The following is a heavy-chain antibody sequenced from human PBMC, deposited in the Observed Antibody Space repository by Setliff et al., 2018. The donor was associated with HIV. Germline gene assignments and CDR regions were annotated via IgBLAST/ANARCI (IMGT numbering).Heavy chain of an antibody. Sequence: ASVKVSCKASGYTFTDYGINWVRQAPGQGLEWMGWINTNNGNPMYAQGFTGRFVFSSDTSVRTAYLQIVGLKTEDTAVYFCARDDYANTDLDFWGPGTPVTVSS. CDR1: GYTFTDYG. V-gene: IGHV7-4-1*01. CDR2: INTNNGNP. J-gene: IGHJ4*02. D-gene: IGHD4-17*01. CDR3: ARDDYANTDLDF.